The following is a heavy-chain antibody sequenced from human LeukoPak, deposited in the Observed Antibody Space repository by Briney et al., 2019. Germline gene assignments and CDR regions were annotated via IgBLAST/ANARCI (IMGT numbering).Heavy chain of an antibody. J-gene: IGHJ4*02. Sequence: GGSLXXXXXAXGFTFSSYAXSWVRQAPGKGLEWVSAISVSVYSTYYADSLKGLFTISRDNSKNTLYLQMNSLRAEDTAVYYCAKVLEPIYYYFDYWGQGTLVTVSS. CDR3: AKVLEPIYYYFDY. V-gene: IGHV3-23*01. CDR1: GFTFSSYA. D-gene: IGHD1-1*01. CDR2: ISVSVYST.